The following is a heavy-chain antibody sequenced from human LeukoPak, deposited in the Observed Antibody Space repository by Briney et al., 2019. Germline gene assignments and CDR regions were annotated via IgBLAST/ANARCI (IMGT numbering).Heavy chain of an antibody. CDR2: IKEDGSET. CDR1: GFTFSSYW. V-gene: IGHV3-7*01. J-gene: IGHJ4*02. D-gene: IGHD5-24*01. CDR3: ARETPRRGETRDGYR. Sequence: GGSLRLSCAASGFTFSSYWMSWVRQAPGKGLECLANIKEDGSETYYADSVKGRFTISRDNPKNLLFLQINSLRVEDTAVYYCARETPRRGETRDGYRWGQGTLVTVSS.